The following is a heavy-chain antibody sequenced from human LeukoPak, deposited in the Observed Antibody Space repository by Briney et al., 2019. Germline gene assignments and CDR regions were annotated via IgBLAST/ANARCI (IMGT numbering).Heavy chain of an antibody. J-gene: IGHJ2*01. CDR1: GGSISSYY. CDR3: ARNLDYYQSSGYYSGNRYFDL. CDR2: LYYGGST. V-gene: IGHV4-59*01. D-gene: IGHD3-22*01. Sequence: PSETLSLTCTVSGGSISSYYWGWIRQPPGKGLEWIGYLYYGGSTNYNPSLKSRVTISVDTSKNEFSLKLSSVTAADTAVYFCARNLDYYQSSGYYSGNRYFDLWGRGTLVTVSS.